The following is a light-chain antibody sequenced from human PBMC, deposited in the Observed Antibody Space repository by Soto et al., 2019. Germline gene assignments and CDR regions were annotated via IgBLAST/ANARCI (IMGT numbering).Light chain of an antibody. CDR2: KAS. Sequence: DIQMTQSPSTLSASVGDRVTITCRASQSISSWLAWYQQKPGKAPKLLIYKASSLESGVPSRFSGSGSGTEFTLSISSLQPDDFATYYCQQYNSYPLTCGVGTKVEIK. CDR3: QQYNSYPLT. V-gene: IGKV1-5*03. J-gene: IGKJ4*01. CDR1: QSISSW.